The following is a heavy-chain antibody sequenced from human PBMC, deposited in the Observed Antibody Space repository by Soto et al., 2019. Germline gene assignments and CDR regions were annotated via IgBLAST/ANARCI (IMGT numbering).Heavy chain of an antibody. Sequence: SETLSLTCAVSGGSISSSNWWRWVRQPPGKGLEWIGEIYHSGSTNYNPSLKSRVTISVDKSKNQFSLKLSSVTAADTAVYYCARDISSSWLGGFDYWGQRTLVTVSS. CDR1: GGSISSSNW. J-gene: IGHJ4*02. CDR3: ARDISSSWLGGFDY. D-gene: IGHD6-13*01. V-gene: IGHV4-4*02. CDR2: IYHSGST.